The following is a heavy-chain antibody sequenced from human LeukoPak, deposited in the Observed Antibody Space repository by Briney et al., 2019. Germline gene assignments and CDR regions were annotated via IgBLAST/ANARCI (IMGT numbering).Heavy chain of an antibody. CDR2: INPNSGGT. Sequence: ASVKVSCKASGYTFTGYYMHWVRQAPGQGLEWMGWINPNSGGTNYAQKFQGRVTMTRDTSISTAYMDLSRLRSDDTAVYYCARGPPISVAGTGWFDPWGQGTLVTVSA. CDR3: ARGPPISVAGTGWFDP. J-gene: IGHJ5*02. CDR1: GYTFTGYY. V-gene: IGHV1-2*02. D-gene: IGHD6-19*01.